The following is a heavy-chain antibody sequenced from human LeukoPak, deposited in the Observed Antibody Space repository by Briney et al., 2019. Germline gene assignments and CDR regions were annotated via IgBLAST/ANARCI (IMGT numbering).Heavy chain of an antibody. J-gene: IGHJ3*02. CDR1: GFAFSASG. CDR3: ARDLTMIQYGAFHI. D-gene: IGHD3-22*01. V-gene: IGHV3-30*19. Sequence: GGSLRLSCAASGFAFSASGMHWVRQAPGKGLEWVAVISYDGSNKYYADSVKGRFTISRDNSKNTLYLQMNSLRAEDTAVYYCARDLTMIQYGAFHIWGQGTMVTVSS. CDR2: ISYDGSNK.